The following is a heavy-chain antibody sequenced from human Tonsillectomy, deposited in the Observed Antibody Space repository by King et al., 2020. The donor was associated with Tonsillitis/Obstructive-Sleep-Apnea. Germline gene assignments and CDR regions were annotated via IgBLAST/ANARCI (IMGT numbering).Heavy chain of an antibody. CDR2: ISGDGGST. V-gene: IGHV3-43*02. CDR3: AKDPTAAAGRYYYYYYMDV. CDR1: GFTFDDYA. J-gene: IGHJ6*03. D-gene: IGHD6-13*01. Sequence: QLVQSGGGVVQPGGSLRLSCAASGFTFDDYAMHWVRQAPGKGLEWVSLISGDGGSTYYADFVKGRFTISRDNSKNSLYLQMNSLRTEDTALYYCAKDPTAAAGRYYYYYYMDVWGKGTTVTVSS.